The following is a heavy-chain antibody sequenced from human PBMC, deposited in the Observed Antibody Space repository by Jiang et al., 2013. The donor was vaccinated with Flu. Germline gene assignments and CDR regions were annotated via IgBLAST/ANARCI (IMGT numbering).Heavy chain of an antibody. CDR1: GFSLSTSGMC. J-gene: IGHJ1*01. D-gene: IGHD3-22*01. V-gene: IGHV2-70*11. Sequence: TLTCTFSGFSLSTSGMCVSWIRQPPGKALEWLARIDWDDDKYYSTSLKTRLTISKDTSKNQVVLTMTNMDPVDTATYYCARIHSSGYYYQHWGQGTLVTVSS. CDR2: IDWDDDK. CDR3: ARIHSSGYYYQH.